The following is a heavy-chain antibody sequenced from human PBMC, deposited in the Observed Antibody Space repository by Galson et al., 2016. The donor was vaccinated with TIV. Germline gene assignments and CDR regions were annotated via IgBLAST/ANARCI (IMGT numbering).Heavy chain of an antibody. CDR3: ARVSRPNGDNVCDS. CDR2: IRWNSANR. D-gene: IGHD2-21*02. Sequence: SLRLSCAASGFTFDDYAMHWVRQTPGKGLEWVAGIRWNSANRGYGESVKGRFTISRDNAKKSLYLEMSSLRADDTALYYCARVSRPNGDNVCDSWGQGTLVIVSS. J-gene: IGHJ4*02. V-gene: IGHV3-9*01. CDR1: GFTFDDYA.